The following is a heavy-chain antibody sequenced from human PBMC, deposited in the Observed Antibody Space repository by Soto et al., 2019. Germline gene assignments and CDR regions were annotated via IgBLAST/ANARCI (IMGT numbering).Heavy chain of an antibody. Sequence: EVQLVESGGGLVQPGGALRLSCAASGFSLSSYWMSWVRQAPGKGLEWVANMNQDGSESDYVGSVKGRFTFTRDNAKNSLYLQMNSLSAEDTAVYYCARLSTSAGRRDLALWGQGTLVTVSS. CDR2: MNQDGSES. CDR1: GFSLSSYW. V-gene: IGHV3-7*01. CDR3: ARLSTSAGRRDLAL. J-gene: IGHJ4*02.